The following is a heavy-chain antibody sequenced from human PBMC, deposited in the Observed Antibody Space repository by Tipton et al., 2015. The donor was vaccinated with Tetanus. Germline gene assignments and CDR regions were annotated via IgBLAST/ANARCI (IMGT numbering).Heavy chain of an antibody. J-gene: IGHJ4*02. CDR2: ISLSGDAT. V-gene: IGHV3-23*01. CDR1: GFSFSNYA. CDR3: ATRLRAGAYGSPLEY. Sequence: LSLTCAASGFSFSNYAMSWVRQAPGKGLEWVSAISLSGDATFHADSVKGRLIISRDNSKDTLYLQMNNLRAEDTAVYYCATRLRAGAYGSPLEYWGQGSLVTVSS. D-gene: IGHD4-17*01.